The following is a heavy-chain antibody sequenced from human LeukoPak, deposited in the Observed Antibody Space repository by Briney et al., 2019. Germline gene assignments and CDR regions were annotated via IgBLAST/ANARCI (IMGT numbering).Heavy chain of an antibody. Sequence: SETLSLTCTVPGGLINAYYWSWIRQPPGKGLEWIAYVRDNGENNYNPSLKSRVAISVDTANNQISLRLNFVTAADTAIYYCARQPVNTAAFDIWGLGTMVTVSS. J-gene: IGHJ3*02. V-gene: IGHV4-59*08. CDR3: ARQPVNTAAFDI. CDR1: GGLINAYY. CDR2: VRDNGEN. D-gene: IGHD5-18*01.